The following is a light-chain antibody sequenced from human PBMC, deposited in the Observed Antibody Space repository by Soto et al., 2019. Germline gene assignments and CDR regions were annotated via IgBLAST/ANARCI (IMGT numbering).Light chain of an antibody. CDR3: QQRSNWPPRT. J-gene: IGKJ2*01. Sequence: EIVLTQSPATLSLSPGERATLSCRASQSVSTYLAWYQQKPGQAPRLLIYDASNRATGIPARFSGSGSGTDFTLTISSLGPEDFAVYYCQQRSNWPPRTFGQGTKREIK. V-gene: IGKV3-11*01. CDR2: DAS. CDR1: QSVSTY.